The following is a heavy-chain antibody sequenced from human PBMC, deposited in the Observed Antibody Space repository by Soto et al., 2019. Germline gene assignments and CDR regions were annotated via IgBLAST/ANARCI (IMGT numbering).Heavy chain of an antibody. CDR1: GFSLSTSGVG. Sequence: SGPTLVQPTQTLTLTCTFSGFSLSTSGVGVGWIRQPPGKALEWLALIYWDDDKRYSPSLKSRLTITKDTSKNQVVLTMTNMDPVDTATYYCAHRLDCSGGSCYSVFDYWGQGTLVTVSS. D-gene: IGHD2-15*01. CDR3: AHRLDCSGGSCYSVFDY. CDR2: IYWDDDK. J-gene: IGHJ4*02. V-gene: IGHV2-5*02.